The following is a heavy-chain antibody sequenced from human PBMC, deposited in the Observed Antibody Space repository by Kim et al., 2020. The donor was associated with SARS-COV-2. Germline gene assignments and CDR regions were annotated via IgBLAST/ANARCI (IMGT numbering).Heavy chain of an antibody. CDR3: ARGRYSSGWTTREGWFDP. CDR1: GFTFSSYG. J-gene: IGHJ5*02. CDR2: IWYDGSNK. D-gene: IGHD6-19*01. V-gene: IGHV3-33*01. Sequence: GGSLRLSCAASGFTFSSYGMHWVRQAPGKGLEWVAVIWYDGSNKYYADSVKGRFTISRDNSKNTLYLQMNSLRAEDTAVYYCARGRYSSGWTTREGWFDPWGQGTLVTVSS.